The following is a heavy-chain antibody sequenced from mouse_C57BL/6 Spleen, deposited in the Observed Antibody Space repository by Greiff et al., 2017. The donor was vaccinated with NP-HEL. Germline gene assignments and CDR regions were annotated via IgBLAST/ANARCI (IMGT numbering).Heavy chain of an antibody. CDR2: ISDGGSST. J-gene: IGHJ4*01. V-gene: IGHV5-4*01. CDR1: GFTFSSYA. D-gene: IGHD2-5*01. Sequence: EVHLVESGGGLVKPGGSLKLSCAASGFTFSSYALSWVRQTPEKRLEWVATISDGGSSTYYPDNVKGRFTISRDNAKNNLYLQMSHLKSEDTAMYYCARDRAYYSNFYAMDYWGQGTSGTVSS. CDR3: ARDRAYYSNFYAMDY.